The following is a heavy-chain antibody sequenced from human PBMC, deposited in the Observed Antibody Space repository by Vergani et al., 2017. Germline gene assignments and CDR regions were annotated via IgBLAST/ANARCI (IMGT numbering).Heavy chain of an antibody. CDR1: GGTFSSYA. Sequence: QVQLVQSGAEVKKPGSSVKVSCKASGGTFSSYAISWVRQAPGQGLEWMGGIIPIFGTANYAQKFQGRVTITAYKSTSTAYMELSSLRSEDTAVYYCARDKTDREDGYINWFDPWGQGTLVTVSS. CDR3: ARDKTDREDGYINWFDP. CDR2: IIPIFGTA. V-gene: IGHV1-69*06. J-gene: IGHJ5*02. D-gene: IGHD5-24*01.